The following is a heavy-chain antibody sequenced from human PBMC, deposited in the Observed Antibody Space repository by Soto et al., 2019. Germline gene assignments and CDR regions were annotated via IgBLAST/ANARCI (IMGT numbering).Heavy chain of an antibody. CDR2: TSFDGSQR. Sequence: GGSLRLSCAASGFTFGHYAIHWVRQAPGKGLEWVALTSFDGSQRHYGDSVQGRFTISRDNSKTTVFLQMNSLTTEDTALYYCSRDNYGDFYFDYWGQGTLVTVSS. D-gene: IGHD4-17*01. V-gene: IGHV3-30-3*01. CDR3: SRDNYGDFYFDY. J-gene: IGHJ4*02. CDR1: GFTFGHYA.